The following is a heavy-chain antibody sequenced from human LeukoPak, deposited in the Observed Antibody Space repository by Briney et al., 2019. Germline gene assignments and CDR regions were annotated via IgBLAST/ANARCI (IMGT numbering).Heavy chain of an antibody. CDR1: GGTFSSYA. CDR3: ARDGYNPTFDY. J-gene: IGHJ4*02. D-gene: IGHD5-24*01. CDR2: IIPIFGIA. Sequence: SVKVSCRASGGTFSSYAISWVRQAPGQGLEWMGRIIPIFGIANYAQKFQGRVTITADKSTSTAYMELSSLRSEDTAVYYCARDGYNPTFDYWGQGTLVTVSS. V-gene: IGHV1-69*04.